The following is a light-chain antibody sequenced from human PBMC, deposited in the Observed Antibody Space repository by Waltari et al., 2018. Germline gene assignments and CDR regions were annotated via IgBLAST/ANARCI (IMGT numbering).Light chain of an antibody. Sequence: DIDLPQSPVTASLSQGGRVTLSCRASRRIGTSRIAWYQQDPRQAPRFVHRASRSATGITDRFSGSGVGTDFSLTISRLAHEDFAVYYCQQNGTLPATFGQGTKVEIK. CDR2: RAS. CDR1: RRIGTSR. CDR3: QQNGTLPAT. J-gene: IGKJ1*01. V-gene: IGKV3-20*01.